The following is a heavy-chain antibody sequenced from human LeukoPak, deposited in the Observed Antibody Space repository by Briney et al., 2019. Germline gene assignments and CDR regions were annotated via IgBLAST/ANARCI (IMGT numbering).Heavy chain of an antibody. J-gene: IGHJ3*02. CDR2: IYYSGST. CDR3: ARDNVSGWYEAGAFDI. V-gene: IGHV4-59*01. CDR1: GGSISSYY. Sequence: SETLSLTCTVSGGSISSYYWSWIRQPPGKGLEWIGYIYYSGSTNYNPSLKSRVTISVDTSKNQFSLKLSSVTAADTAVYYCARDNVSGWYEAGAFDIWGQGTMVNVSS. D-gene: IGHD6-19*01.